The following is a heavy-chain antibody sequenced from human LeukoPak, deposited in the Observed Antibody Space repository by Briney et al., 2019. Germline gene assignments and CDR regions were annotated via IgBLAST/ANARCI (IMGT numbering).Heavy chain of an antibody. D-gene: IGHD5-18*01. CDR1: GGSISSGGYS. Sequence: PSQTLSLTCAVSGGSISSGGYSWSWIRQPPGKGLEWIGYSYHSGRAYYNPSLNSRVTISVDGSNNQFSLQLSSVTAADTAVYYCARGVDSAKDYFDYWGQGTLVTVSS. J-gene: IGHJ4*02. CDR3: ARGVDSAKDYFDY. V-gene: IGHV4-30-2*01. CDR2: SYHSGRA.